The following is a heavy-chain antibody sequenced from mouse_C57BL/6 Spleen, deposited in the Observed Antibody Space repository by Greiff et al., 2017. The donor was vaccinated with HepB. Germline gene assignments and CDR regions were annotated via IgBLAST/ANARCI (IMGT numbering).Heavy chain of an antibody. CDR1: GYTFTSYW. J-gene: IGHJ4*01. V-gene: IGHV1-61*01. D-gene: IGHD1-1*01. CDR2: IYPSDSET. CDR3: ARSSTTVDYAMDY. Sequence: QVQLQQPGAELVRPGSSVKLSCKASGYTFTSYWMDWVKQRPGQGLEWIGNIYPSDSETHYNQKFKDKATLTVDKSSSTAYMQLSSLTSEDSAVYYCARSSTTVDYAMDYWGQGTSVTVSS.